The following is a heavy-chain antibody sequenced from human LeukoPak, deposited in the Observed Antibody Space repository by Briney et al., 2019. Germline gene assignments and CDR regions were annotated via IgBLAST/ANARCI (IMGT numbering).Heavy chain of an antibody. Sequence: GGSLRLSCAASGFTFSSYAMSWVRQAPGKGLEWVSAISGSGGSTYYADSVKGRFTISRDNSKNTLYLQMNSLRAEDTAVYYCAKGAPTGSITIFGVVIPNWFDPWGQGTLVTVPS. J-gene: IGHJ5*02. CDR2: ISGSGGST. D-gene: IGHD3-3*01. CDR1: GFTFSSYA. CDR3: AKGAPTGSITIFGVVIPNWFDP. V-gene: IGHV3-23*01.